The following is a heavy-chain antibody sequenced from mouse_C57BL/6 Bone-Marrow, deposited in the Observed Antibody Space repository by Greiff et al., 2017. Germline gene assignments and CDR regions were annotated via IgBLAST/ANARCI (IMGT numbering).Heavy chain of an antibody. D-gene: IGHD3-3*01. J-gene: IGHJ3*01. CDR1: GYTFTSYC. V-gene: IGHV1-81*01. CDR3: ARGGCLYQGWCAY. Sequence: QVQLQQSGAELARPGASVKLSCKASGYTFTSYCISWVKQRPGQGLEWIGEIYPRSGNTYYNEKFKGKATLTADKSSSTAYMELRSLTSEDSAVYFCARGGCLYQGWCAYWGQGTLVTVSA. CDR2: IYPRSGNT.